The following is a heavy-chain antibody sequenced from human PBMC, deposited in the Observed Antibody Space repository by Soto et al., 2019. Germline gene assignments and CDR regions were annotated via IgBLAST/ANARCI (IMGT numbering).Heavy chain of an antibody. D-gene: IGHD2-2*01. V-gene: IGHV3-21*01. CDR1: GFTFSSYS. CDR2: ISSSSSYI. Sequence: GGSLRLSCAASGFTFSSYSMNWVRQAPGKGLEWVSSISSSSSYIYYADSVKGRFTISRDNAKNSLYLQMNSLRAEDTAVYYCARGEDIVVVPAAWVDYYYMDVWGKGTTVTVSS. CDR3: ARGEDIVVVPAAWVDYYYMDV. J-gene: IGHJ6*03.